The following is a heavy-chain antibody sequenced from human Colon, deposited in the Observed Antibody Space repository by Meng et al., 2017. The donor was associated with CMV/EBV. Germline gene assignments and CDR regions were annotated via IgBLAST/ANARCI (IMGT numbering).Heavy chain of an antibody. Sequence: GESLKISCAASGFTFSSYWMSWVRQAPGKGLEWVANIKQDGSEKYYVDSVKGRFTISRDNAKNSLYLQMNSLRAEDTAVYYCARDLSNYDGNWFDPWGQGTLVTVSS. D-gene: IGHD4-11*01. V-gene: IGHV3-7*01. CDR2: IKQDGSEK. CDR1: GFTFSSYW. CDR3: ARDLSNYDGNWFDP. J-gene: IGHJ5*02.